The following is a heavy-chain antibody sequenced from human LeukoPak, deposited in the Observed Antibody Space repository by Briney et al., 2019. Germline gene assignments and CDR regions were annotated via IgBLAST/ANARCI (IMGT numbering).Heavy chain of an antibody. CDR2: IIPILGIA. Sequence: SVKVSCKASGGTFSSYAISWVRQAPGQGLEWMGRIIPILGIANYAQKFQGRVTITADKSTSTAYMELSSLRSEDTAVYYRAFLYYYDSSGRPEVRYWGQGTLVTVSS. V-gene: IGHV1-69*04. J-gene: IGHJ4*02. D-gene: IGHD3-22*01. CDR1: GGTFSSYA. CDR3: AFLYYYDSSGRPEVRY.